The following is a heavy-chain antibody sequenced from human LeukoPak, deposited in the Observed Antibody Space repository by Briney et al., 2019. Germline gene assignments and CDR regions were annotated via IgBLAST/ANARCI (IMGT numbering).Heavy chain of an antibody. J-gene: IGHJ6*04. CDR1: GFTFSSYG. CDR3: AKEGRVGGNSGRMDV. V-gene: IGHV3-30*02. CDR2: IRYDGSNK. D-gene: IGHD4-23*01. Sequence: GGSLRLSCAASGFTFSSYGMHWVRQAPGKGLEWVAFIRYDGSNKYYADSVKGRFTISRDNSKNTLYLQMNSLRAEDTAVYYCAKEGRVGGNSGRMDVWGKGTTVTVS.